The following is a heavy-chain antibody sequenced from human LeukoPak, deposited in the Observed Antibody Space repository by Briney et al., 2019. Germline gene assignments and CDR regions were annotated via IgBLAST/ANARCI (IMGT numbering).Heavy chain of an antibody. D-gene: IGHD5-24*01. CDR2: LGTAGDT. CDR1: GFTLTNYA. CDR3: ARQSTPHGNFDY. Sequence: GGSLRLSCAASGFTLTNYAMHWIRQPAGEGLEWVSALGTAGDTFYPGSVKGRFTISRDNAKKSLFLQMNSLRVEDTAIYYCARQSTPHGNFDYWGQGTLVTVSS. J-gene: IGHJ4*02. V-gene: IGHV3-13*01.